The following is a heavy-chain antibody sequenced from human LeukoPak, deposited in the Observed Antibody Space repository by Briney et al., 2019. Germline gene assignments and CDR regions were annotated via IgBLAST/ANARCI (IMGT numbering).Heavy chain of an antibody. D-gene: IGHD1-26*01. V-gene: IGHV4-34*01. CDR1: GGSFSGYY. J-gene: IGHJ4*02. CDR3: ARGLKWDYVETRLWNY. Sequence: SETLSLTCAVYGGSFSGYYWSWIRQPPGKGLEWIGEINHSGGTNYNPSLKSRVNISVDTSKQQFSLELSSVTAADTAVYYCARGLKWDYVETRLWNYWGQGTLVTVSS. CDR2: INHSGGT.